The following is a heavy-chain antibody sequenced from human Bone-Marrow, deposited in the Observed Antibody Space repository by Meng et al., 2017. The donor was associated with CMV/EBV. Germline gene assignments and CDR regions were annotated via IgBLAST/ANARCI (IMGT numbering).Heavy chain of an antibody. Sequence: GGSLRLSCAGSRFTFGNYAMTWVRQAPGKGLEWVSSISGSADTTYYADFVKGRFTISRDNSKNTLYLQMNSLRAEDTAVYYCARGGYYDILTGSGIDAFDIWGQGTMATVSS. CDR2: ISGSADTT. J-gene: IGHJ3*02. V-gene: IGHV3-23*01. CDR1: RFTFGNYA. D-gene: IGHD3-9*01. CDR3: ARGGYYDILTGSGIDAFDI.